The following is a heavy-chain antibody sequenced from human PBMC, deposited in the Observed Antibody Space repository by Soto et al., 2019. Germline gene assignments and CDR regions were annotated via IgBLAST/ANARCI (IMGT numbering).Heavy chain of an antibody. D-gene: IGHD7-27*01. CDR1: GDSIRGGGHY. CDR2: VYHSGST. CDR3: ARDTGLAPSVWGY. Sequence: SETLSLTCSVSGDSIRGGGHYWNWIRQFPGKGLEWIGYVYHSGSTHYNPSLRGRLTISIDTSKNQFSLRLISVTAADTALYYCARDTGLAPSVWGYWGHGTQVTVYS. J-gene: IGHJ4*03. V-gene: IGHV4-31*03.